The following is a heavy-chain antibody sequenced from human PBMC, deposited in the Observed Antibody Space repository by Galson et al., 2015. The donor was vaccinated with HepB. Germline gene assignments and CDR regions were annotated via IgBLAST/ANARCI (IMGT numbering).Heavy chain of an antibody. V-gene: IGHV3-74*01. J-gene: IGHJ5*02. CDR1: GFTFSSYW. Sequence: SLRLSCAASGFTFSSYWMHWVRQAPGKGLVWVSRINSDGSSTSYADSVKGRFTISRDNAKNTLYLQMNSLRAEDTAVYYCAKDYGWPYGNGWFDPWGQGTLVTVSS. D-gene: IGHD4-17*01. CDR3: AKDYGWPYGNGWFDP. CDR2: INSDGSST.